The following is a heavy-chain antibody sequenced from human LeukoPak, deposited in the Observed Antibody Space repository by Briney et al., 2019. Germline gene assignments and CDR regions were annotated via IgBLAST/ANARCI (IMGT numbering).Heavy chain of an antibody. CDR3: VRSASNAFDI. Sequence: ASVKVSCKTSGYTFTGYYLHWVRQAPGQGLEWVGWINPKSGATNYEQKFQGRLTLTRETSISTAYMDLSSLRSDDTAVYYCVRSASNAFDIWGQGTMITVSS. CDR1: GYTFTGYY. CDR2: INPKSGAT. V-gene: IGHV1-2*02. D-gene: IGHD2/OR15-2a*01. J-gene: IGHJ3*02.